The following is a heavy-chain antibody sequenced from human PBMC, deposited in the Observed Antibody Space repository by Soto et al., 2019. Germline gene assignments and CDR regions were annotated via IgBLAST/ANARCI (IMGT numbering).Heavy chain of an antibody. CDR3: ARDYCSSTSCYEAVFDP. V-gene: IGHV3-21*01. J-gene: IGHJ5*02. D-gene: IGHD2-2*01. CDR1: GFTFSSYS. Sequence: EVQLVESGGGLVKPGGSLRLSCAASGFTFSSYSMNWVRQAPGKGLEWVSSISSSSSYIYYADSVKGRFTISRDNAKNSLYLQMNSLRAEDTAVYYCARDYCSSTSCYEAVFDPWGQGTLVTVSS. CDR2: ISSSSSYI.